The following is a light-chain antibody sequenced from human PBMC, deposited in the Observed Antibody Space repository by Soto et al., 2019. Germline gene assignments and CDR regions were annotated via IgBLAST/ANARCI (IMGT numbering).Light chain of an antibody. CDR2: AAS. CDR3: QQSYRTLYT. Sequence: DIQMTQSPSSLSASVGDRVTITCRASQSISSYLNWYQQKPGKAPKLLIYAASSLQSGVPSRFSGSGSGTDFTLTISSLQPEDFANYYCQQSYRTLYTFGQGTKLEIK. V-gene: IGKV1-39*01. J-gene: IGKJ2*01. CDR1: QSISSY.